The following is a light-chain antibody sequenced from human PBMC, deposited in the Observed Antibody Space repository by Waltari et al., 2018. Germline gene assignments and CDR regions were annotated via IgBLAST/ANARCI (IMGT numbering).Light chain of an antibody. J-gene: IGKJ3*01. CDR1: QSISSW. V-gene: IGKV1-5*01. CDR2: DAS. Sequence: DIQMTQSPSTLSASVGDRVTITCRASQSISSWLAWYQHKPGKAPKLLIYDASSLESGVPSRFSGSGSGTEFTLTISSLQPDDFATYYCQQYNSSPITFGPGTKVDIK. CDR3: QQYNSSPIT.